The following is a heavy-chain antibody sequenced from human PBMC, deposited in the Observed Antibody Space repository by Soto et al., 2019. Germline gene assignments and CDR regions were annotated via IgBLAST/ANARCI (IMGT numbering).Heavy chain of an antibody. CDR2: ISDYNGNT. J-gene: IGHJ6*02. CDR3: ARDGYYGSGSYGIDV. Sequence: QVQLLQSGAEVKKPGASVKVSCKTSGYTFNNYRISWVRQAPGQGLEWMGWISDYNGNTNYPQKFQGRVTMTTDISTKTVYMVLTSLRSDDTAVYYCARDGYYGSGSYGIDVWGRGTTVSVSS. D-gene: IGHD3-10*01. CDR1: GYTFNNYR. V-gene: IGHV1-18*01.